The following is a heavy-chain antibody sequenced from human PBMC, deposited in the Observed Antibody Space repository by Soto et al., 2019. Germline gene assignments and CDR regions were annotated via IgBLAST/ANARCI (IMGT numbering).Heavy chain of an antibody. Sequence: QVQLVELGGGAVQPGRSLTLSCTASGLSFSNYGMHWVRQAPGKGLEWVAIISDDGNSQNYAGAVKGRFTISRDNLKNTVYLQMGRLRGDDTAVYYCAKDRYSSSPGHLEYWGQGTLVTVSS. V-gene: IGHV3-30*18. CDR2: ISDDGNSQ. J-gene: IGHJ4*02. CDR3: AKDRYSSSPGHLEY. CDR1: GLSFSNYG. D-gene: IGHD6-19*01.